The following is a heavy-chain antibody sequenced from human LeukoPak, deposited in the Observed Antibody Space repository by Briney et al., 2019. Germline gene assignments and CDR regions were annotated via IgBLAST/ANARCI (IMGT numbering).Heavy chain of an antibody. CDR1: GYTFTSYY. Sequence: GASVKVSCKASGYTFTSYYMHWVRQAPGQGLEWMGITNPSGGSTSYAQKFQGRVTMTRDTSTSTVYMELSSLRSEDTAVYYCARVNRGYSSSWYLGYWGQGTLVTVSS. J-gene: IGHJ4*02. CDR3: ARVNRGYSSSWYLGY. CDR2: TNPSGGST. V-gene: IGHV1-46*01. D-gene: IGHD6-13*01.